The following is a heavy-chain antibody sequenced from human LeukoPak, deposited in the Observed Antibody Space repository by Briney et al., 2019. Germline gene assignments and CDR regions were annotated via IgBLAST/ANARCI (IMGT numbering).Heavy chain of an antibody. CDR1: GGSLSGYY. CDR3: ARSSKGYYYMDV. D-gene: IGHD3-10*01. J-gene: IGHJ6*03. CDR2: INHSGST. Sequence: SETLSLTCTVYGGSLSGYYWIWIRQPPGKGLEWIGEINHSGSTNYNPSLKSRVTISIDTSKNQFSLKLASVTAADTAVYYCARSSKGYYYMDVWGKGTTVTVSS. V-gene: IGHV4-34*01.